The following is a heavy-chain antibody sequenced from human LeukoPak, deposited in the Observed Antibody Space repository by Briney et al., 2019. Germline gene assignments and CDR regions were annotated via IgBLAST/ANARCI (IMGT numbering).Heavy chain of an antibody. D-gene: IGHD2-2*01. CDR1: GYTLSSYY. CDR3: ARERAYCSSTSCRGKSDRIDP. V-gene: IGHV1-46*01. J-gene: IGHJ5*02. Sequence: ASVKVSCKASGYTLSSYYIHWVRQAPGQGLEWMGIINPSGGSTSYAQKFQGRVTMTRDTSTSTVYMELSSLRSEDTAVYYCARERAYCSSTSCRGKSDRIDPWGQGTLVTVSS. CDR2: INPSGGST.